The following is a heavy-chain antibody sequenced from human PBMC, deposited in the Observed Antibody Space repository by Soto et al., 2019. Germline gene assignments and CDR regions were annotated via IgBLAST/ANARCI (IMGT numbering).Heavy chain of an antibody. D-gene: IGHD3-3*01. V-gene: IGHV4-31*03. CDR2: IYYSGST. CDR1: GGSISSGGYY. Sequence: QVQLQESGPGLVKPSQTLSLTCTVSGGSISSGGYYWSWIRQHPGKGLEWIGYIYYSGSTYYNPSRKDRLTISVDTSKNQFSLKLSSVTAADTAVYYCARGGVSIFGVVMAGMDVCGQGTTVIVSS. CDR3: ARGGVSIFGVVMAGMDV. J-gene: IGHJ6*02.